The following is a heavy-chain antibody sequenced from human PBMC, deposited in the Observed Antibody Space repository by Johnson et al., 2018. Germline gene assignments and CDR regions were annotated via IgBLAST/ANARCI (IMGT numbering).Heavy chain of an antibody. V-gene: IGHV3-33*01. CDR3: VRDNPQKKHSFDL. J-gene: IGHJ3*01. Sequence: QVQLVQSGGGVVQPGKSLRLSCVASGFDFRSYGLHWVRQAPGKGLEWLTVIWYDGSKQYYIDSVEGRFTVSRDNSKNTLYLQMDSLRAEDTAEYFCVRDNPQKKHSFDLWGQGTMVSVSS. CDR2: IWYDGSKQ. CDR1: GFDFRSYG.